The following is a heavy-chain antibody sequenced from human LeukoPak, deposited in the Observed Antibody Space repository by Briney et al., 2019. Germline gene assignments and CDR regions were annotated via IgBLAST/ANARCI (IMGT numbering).Heavy chain of an antibody. D-gene: IGHD2-2*01. CDR2: MSSSGSTI. V-gene: IGHV3-11*04. J-gene: IGHJ4*02. Sequence: PGGPLRLSCAASGFTFSDYYMNWIRQAPGKGLEWISYMSSSGSTISYADSVTGRFTVSRDNAKNSLYLQMNSLRAEDTAVYYCARSILPAANAIDYWGQGTLLTVSS. CDR1: GFTFSDYY. CDR3: ARSILPAANAIDY.